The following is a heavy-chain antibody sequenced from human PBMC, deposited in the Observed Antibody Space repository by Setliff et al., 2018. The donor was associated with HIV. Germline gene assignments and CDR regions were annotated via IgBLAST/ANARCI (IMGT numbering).Heavy chain of an antibody. Sequence: ASVKVSCKASGYTFTDFYIHWVRQAPGQGLEWIGRINPKSGVADYLKKFQGRVTMTTDTSTNTAHMELIRPRSDDTAVYYCARAHFLVAMTRNWFDPWGQGTLVTVSS. J-gene: IGHJ5*02. CDR3: ARAHFLVAMTRNWFDP. CDR1: GYTFTDFY. D-gene: IGHD5-12*01. CDR2: INPKSGVA. V-gene: IGHV1-2*06.